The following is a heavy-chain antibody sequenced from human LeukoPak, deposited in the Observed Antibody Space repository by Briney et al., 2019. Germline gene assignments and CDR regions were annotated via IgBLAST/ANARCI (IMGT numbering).Heavy chain of an antibody. J-gene: IGHJ4*02. D-gene: IGHD3-16*02. CDR3: AKRFRGVIAAAFDY. Sequence: GGSLRLSCAASGFTFDDYGMSWVRQAPGKGLEWVSGINWNGGSTSYADSVKGRFTISRDNAKNSLYLQMNSLRAEDTALYYCAKRFRGVIAAAFDYWGQGTLVTVSS. CDR2: INWNGGST. CDR1: GFTFDDYG. V-gene: IGHV3-20*04.